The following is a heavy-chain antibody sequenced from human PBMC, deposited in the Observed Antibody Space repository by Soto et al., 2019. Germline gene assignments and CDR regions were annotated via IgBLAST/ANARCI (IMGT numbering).Heavy chain of an antibody. CDR2: IKGDGTNT. J-gene: IGHJ4*02. CDR1: GFTFSSYW. Sequence: EVQLVESGGGLVQFGGSLRLSCAASGFTFSSYWMHLVRQVPGKGLVWVSRIKGDGTNTGYADSVKGRFTISRDNVKNTLYLQMNSLRAEDTAVYYCARGLSGYYGFDYWGQGTLVTVSS. D-gene: IGHD5-12*01. V-gene: IGHV3-74*01. CDR3: ARGLSGYYGFDY.